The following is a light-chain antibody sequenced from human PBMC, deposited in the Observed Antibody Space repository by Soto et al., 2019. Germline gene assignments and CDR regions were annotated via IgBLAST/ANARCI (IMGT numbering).Light chain of an antibody. V-gene: IGKV3-15*01. Sequence: EIIMTQSPATLSVSPGERATLSCRASQSVSNNLAWYQQKPGQAPRLLIYGASTRANDIPARFSGSGSGTEFTLTIRGLQSEDIAVYYCQHYDNWPPWTFGQGTKVEIK. J-gene: IGKJ1*01. CDR2: GAS. CDR1: QSVSNN. CDR3: QHYDNWPPWT.